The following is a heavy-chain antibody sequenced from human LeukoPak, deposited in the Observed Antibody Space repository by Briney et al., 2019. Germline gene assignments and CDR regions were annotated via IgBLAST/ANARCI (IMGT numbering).Heavy chain of an antibody. D-gene: IGHD3-22*01. Sequence: SETLSLTCTVSGGSISSYYWSWIRQPAGKGLEWIGRIYTSGSTNYNPSLKSRVTMSVDTSKNQFSLKLSSVTAADTAVYYCARPEHNYYDSSGYYPEGGAFDIWGQGTMVTVSS. CDR2: IYTSGST. CDR1: GGSISSYY. J-gene: IGHJ3*02. V-gene: IGHV4-4*07. CDR3: ARPEHNYYDSSGYYPEGGAFDI.